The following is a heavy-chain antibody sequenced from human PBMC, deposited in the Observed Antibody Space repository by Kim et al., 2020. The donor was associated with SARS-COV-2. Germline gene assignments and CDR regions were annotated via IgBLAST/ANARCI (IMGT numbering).Heavy chain of an antibody. J-gene: IGHJ4*02. Sequence: VKGRFTSSRDNSKNTLYLQMNSLRAEDTAVYYCAKNVRFGVVMSDYYYFDYWGQGTLVTVSS. V-gene: IGHV3-23*01. CDR3: AKNVRFGVVMSDYYYFDY. D-gene: IGHD3-3*01.